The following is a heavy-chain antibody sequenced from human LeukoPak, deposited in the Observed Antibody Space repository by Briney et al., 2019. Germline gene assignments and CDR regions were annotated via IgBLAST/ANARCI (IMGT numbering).Heavy chain of an antibody. V-gene: IGHV3-21*01. Sequence: GGSLRLSCAASGFTFSSYSMNWVRQAPGKGLEWVSSITATSGYIYYADSVRGRFTISRDNAKNSLYLQMNSLRAEDTAVYYCARVPCGGGSCYSPYYYYGMDVWGKGTTVTVSS. J-gene: IGHJ6*04. CDR2: ITATSGYI. CDR3: ARVPCGGGSCYSPYYYYGMDV. CDR1: GFTFSSYS. D-gene: IGHD2-15*01.